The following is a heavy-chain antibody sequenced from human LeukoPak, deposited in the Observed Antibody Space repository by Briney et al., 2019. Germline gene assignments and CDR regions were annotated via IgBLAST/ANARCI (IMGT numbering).Heavy chain of an antibody. D-gene: IGHD1-1*01. Sequence: GASVKVSCKTSGYTFTNFYVHWVRQAPGQGLEWMGIIIPSGGRTRYAQKFQGRPTLTRDTSTSTVYMELSSLRSEDTAVYYCASGTGYWGQGTRVTVSS. CDR2: IIPSGGRT. J-gene: IGHJ4*02. CDR3: ASGTGY. V-gene: IGHV1-46*01. CDR1: GYTFTNFY.